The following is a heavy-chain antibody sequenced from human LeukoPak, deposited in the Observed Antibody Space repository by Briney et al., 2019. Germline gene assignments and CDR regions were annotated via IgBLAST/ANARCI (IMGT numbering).Heavy chain of an antibody. D-gene: IGHD5-24*01. Sequence: SVKVSCKASGYTFTGYYMHWVRQAPGQGLEWMGRIIPIFGTANYAQKFQGRVTITTDESTSTAYMELSSLRSEDTAVYYCARDRLEMATVPLDYWGQGTLVTVSS. CDR2: IIPIFGTA. CDR3: ARDRLEMATVPLDY. CDR1: GYTFTGYY. V-gene: IGHV1-69*05. J-gene: IGHJ4*02.